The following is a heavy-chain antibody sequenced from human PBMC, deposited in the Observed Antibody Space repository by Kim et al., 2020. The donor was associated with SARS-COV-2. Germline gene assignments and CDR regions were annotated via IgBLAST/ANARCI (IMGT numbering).Heavy chain of an antibody. V-gene: IGHV4-59*09. J-gene: IGHJ6*02. Sequence: SGSTNYNPSLKSRVTISVDTSKNQFSLKLSSVTAADTAVYYCARGSGMDVWGQGTTVTVSS. CDR3: ARGSGMDV. CDR2: SGST.